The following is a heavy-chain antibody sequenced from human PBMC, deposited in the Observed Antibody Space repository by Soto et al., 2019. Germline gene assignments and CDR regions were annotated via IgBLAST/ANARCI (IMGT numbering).Heavy chain of an antibody. D-gene: IGHD2-21*02. J-gene: IGHJ4*02. CDR1: GYTFTSYA. CDR3: ATIFCGEDWFSTYYLDH. Sequence: GASVKVSCKASGYTFTSYAMHRVRQAPGQRLERMGWINAGNGNTKYSQKFQGRVTITRDTSASTAYMELSSLRSEDTALYYCATIFCGEDWFSTYYLDHWCQGTLITVSS. CDR2: INAGNGNT. V-gene: IGHV1-3*01.